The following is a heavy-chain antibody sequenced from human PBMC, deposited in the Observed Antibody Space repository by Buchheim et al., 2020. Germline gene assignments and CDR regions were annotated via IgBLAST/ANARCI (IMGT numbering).Heavy chain of an antibody. V-gene: IGHV3-30-3*01. CDR1: GFTFSSYA. CDR3: AGDWRELYDYGDYGDY. J-gene: IGHJ4*02. CDR2: ISYDGSNK. D-gene: IGHD4-17*01. Sequence: QVQLVESGGGVVQPGRSLRLSCAASGFTFSSYATHWVRQAPGKGLEWVAVISYDGSNKYYADSVKGRFTISRDNSKNTLYLQMNSLRAEDTAVYYCAGDWRELYDYGDYGDYWGQGTL.